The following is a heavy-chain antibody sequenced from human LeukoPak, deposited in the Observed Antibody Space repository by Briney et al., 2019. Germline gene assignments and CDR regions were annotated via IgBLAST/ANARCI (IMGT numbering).Heavy chain of an antibody. CDR1: GFTFSSYS. D-gene: IGHD3-3*01. V-gene: IGHV3-48*04. CDR3: ASLPSGLRFLEWFPYFDY. J-gene: IGHJ4*02. CDR2: ISSSSSTI. Sequence: GGSLRLSCAASGFTFSSYSMNWFRQAPGKGLEWVSYISSSSSTIYYADSVKGRFTISRDNAKNSLYLQMNSLRVEDTAVYYCASLPSGLRFLEWFPYFDYWGQGTLVTVSS.